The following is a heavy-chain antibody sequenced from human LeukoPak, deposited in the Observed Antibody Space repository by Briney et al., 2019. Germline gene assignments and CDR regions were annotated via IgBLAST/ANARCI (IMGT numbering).Heavy chain of an antibody. Sequence: SETLSLTCAVYGGSFSGYYWSWIRQPPGKGLEWIGEIKHSGSTNYNPSLKSRVTISVDTSKNQFSLKLSSVTAADTAVYYCARGQYDYVWGSYRFGYWGQGTLVTVSS. D-gene: IGHD3-16*02. J-gene: IGHJ4*02. CDR1: GGSFSGYY. V-gene: IGHV4-34*01. CDR2: IKHSGST. CDR3: ARGQYDYVWGSYRFGY.